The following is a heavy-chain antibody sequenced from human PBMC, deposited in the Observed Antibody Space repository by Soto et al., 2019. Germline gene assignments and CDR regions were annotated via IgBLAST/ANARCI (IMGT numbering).Heavy chain of an antibody. CDR3: ARVRIFGVPGWFDP. CDR1: GFTFSSYE. J-gene: IGHJ5*02. Sequence: GGSLRLSCAASGFTFSSYEMNWVRQAPGKGLEWVSYISSSGTTIYYADSVKGRFTISRDNAKNSLYLQMNSLRAEDTAVYYCARVRIFGVPGWFDPWGQGTLVTVSS. V-gene: IGHV3-48*03. D-gene: IGHD3-3*01. CDR2: ISSSGTTI.